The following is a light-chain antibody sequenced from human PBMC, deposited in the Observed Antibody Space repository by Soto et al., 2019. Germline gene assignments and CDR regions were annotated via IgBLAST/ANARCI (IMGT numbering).Light chain of an antibody. J-gene: IGLJ1*01. V-gene: IGLV2-8*01. CDR3: VSFAGGTYV. Sequence: QSALTQPPSASGSPGQSVTISCTGTSSDVGAYIFVSWYQQHPGKAPKHMVYDVNRRPPGVPDRFFGSTSGNTASLTVSGVQVEDEADYYCVSFAGGTYVFGTGTKLTVL. CDR1: SSDVGAYIF. CDR2: DVN.